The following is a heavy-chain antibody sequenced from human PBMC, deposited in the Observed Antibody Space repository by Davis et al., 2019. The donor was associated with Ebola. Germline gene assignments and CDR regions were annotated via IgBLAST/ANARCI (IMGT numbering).Heavy chain of an antibody. V-gene: IGHV3-74*01. CDR2: INSDGSST. Sequence: GESLKISCAASGFTFSSYWMHWVRQAPGKGLVWVSRINSDGSSTSYADSVKGRFTISRDNAKHTLYLQMNSLRAEDTAVYYCARGSMVREYGMDVWGKGTTVTVSS. CDR1: GFTFSSYW. CDR3: ARGSMVREYGMDV. D-gene: IGHD3-10*01. J-gene: IGHJ6*04.